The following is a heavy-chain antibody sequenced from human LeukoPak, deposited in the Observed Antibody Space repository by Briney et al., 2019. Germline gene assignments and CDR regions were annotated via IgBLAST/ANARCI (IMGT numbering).Heavy chain of an antibody. J-gene: IGHJ3*02. Sequence: GASVKVSCKASGYTFTGYYMHWVRQAPGQGLEWMGWINPNSGGTNYAQKFQGRVTMTRETSISTAYMEVSRLRSDDTAVYYCARDRLTGYEAFDIWGQGTMVTVSS. D-gene: IGHD3-9*01. CDR3: ARDRLTGYEAFDI. CDR1: GYTFTGYY. V-gene: IGHV1-2*02. CDR2: INPNSGGT.